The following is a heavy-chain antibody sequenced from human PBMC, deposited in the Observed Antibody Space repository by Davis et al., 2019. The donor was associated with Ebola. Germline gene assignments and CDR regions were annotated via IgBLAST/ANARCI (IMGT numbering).Heavy chain of an antibody. V-gene: IGHV1-69*13. CDR3: ARGRTVRVQGVIITYYYYGMDV. J-gene: IGHJ6*02. D-gene: IGHD3-10*01. Sequence: SVKVSCKASGGTFSSYAISWVRQAPGQGLEWMGGIIPIFGTANYAQKFQGRVTITADESTSTAYMELSSLRSEDTAVYYCARGRTVRVQGVIITYYYYGMDVWGQGTTVTVSS. CDR2: IIPIFGTA. CDR1: GGTFSSYA.